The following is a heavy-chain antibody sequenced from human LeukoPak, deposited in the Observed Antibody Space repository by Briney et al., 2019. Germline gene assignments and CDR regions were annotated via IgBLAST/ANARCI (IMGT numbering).Heavy chain of an antibody. CDR1: GITLSNYG. J-gene: IGHJ4*02. V-gene: IGHV3-23*01. CDR3: AKRGVVIRVILVGFHKEAYYFDS. CDR2: ISGSGGAT. Sequence: PGGSLRLSCAVSGITLSNYGMSWVRQAPGKGLEWVAGISGSGGATNYADSVKGRFTISRDHPKNTLYLQMNSLRVEDTAVYFCAKRGVVIRVILVGFHKEAYYFDSWGQGALVTVST. D-gene: IGHD3-22*01.